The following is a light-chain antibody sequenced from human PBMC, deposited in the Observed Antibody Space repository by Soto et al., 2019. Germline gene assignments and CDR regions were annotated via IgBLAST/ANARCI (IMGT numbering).Light chain of an antibody. CDR2: KVS. Sequence: DVVMTQSPLSLPVTLGQPASISCRSSQSLVYSDGNTYLSWFQQRPGQSPRRLIYKVSNRDSGVPDRFSGSGSGTDFTLKSSRVEAEYVGVYYCMQGTHWYTFGQGTKLEIK. CDR3: MQGTHWYT. V-gene: IGKV2-30*01. J-gene: IGKJ2*01. CDR1: QSLVYSDGNTY.